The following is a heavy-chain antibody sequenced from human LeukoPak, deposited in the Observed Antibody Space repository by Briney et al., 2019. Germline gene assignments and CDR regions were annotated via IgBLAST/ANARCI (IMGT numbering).Heavy chain of an antibody. CDR3: ARDPYDSSSYYYSYFDY. V-gene: IGHV1-58*02. D-gene: IGHD3-22*01. J-gene: IGHJ4*02. Sequence: ASVKVSCKASGFTFTSSAMQWVRQARGQRLEWIGWIVVGSGNTNYAQKFQERVTITRDMSTSTAYMELSSLRSEDTAVYYCARDPYDSSSYYYSYFDYWGQGTLVTVSS. CDR1: GFTFTSSA. CDR2: IVVGSGNT.